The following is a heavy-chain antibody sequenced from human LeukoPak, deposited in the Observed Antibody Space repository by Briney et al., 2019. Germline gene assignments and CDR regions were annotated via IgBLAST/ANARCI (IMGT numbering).Heavy chain of an antibody. CDR2: FFSSKRI. D-gene: IGHD1-14*01. J-gene: IGHJ4*02. CDR3: ARARRNVAEAMD. CDR1: GGSTSSGGYY. Sequence: SETLSLTCTVSGGSTSSGGYYWNWIRQYPGKGLEWIGFFFSSKRISYNPSLKSRLTISVDTSQNQFSLKLTSVTAADTAVYYCARARRNVAEAMDWGQGTLVTVSS. V-gene: IGHV4-31*03.